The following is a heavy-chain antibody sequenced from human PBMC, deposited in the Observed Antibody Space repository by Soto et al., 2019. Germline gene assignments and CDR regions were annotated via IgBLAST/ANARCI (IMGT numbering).Heavy chain of an antibody. V-gene: IGHV1-69*13. CDR2: IVPIFGTV. D-gene: IGHD2-21*01. CDR1: GGTFSNYA. J-gene: IGHJ6*02. Sequence: GASVKVSCKASGGTFSNYAISWVRQAPGEGLEWMGGIVPIFGTVNYAQKFQGRVTIIADESTTTAYMELSSLISEGTAVYYCARVQALLSLYNYYGLDVWGQGTTVTVSS. CDR3: ARVQALLSLYNYYGLDV.